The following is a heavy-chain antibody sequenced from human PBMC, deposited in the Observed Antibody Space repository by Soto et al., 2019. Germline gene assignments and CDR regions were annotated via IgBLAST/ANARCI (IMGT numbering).Heavy chain of an antibody. Sequence: QLQLQESGSGLVKPSQTLSLTCAVSGGSISSGGYSWSWIRQPPGKGLEWIGYIYHSGSTYYNPSRTXXVXVXVDRSKNPFSLKLSSVTAADTAVYDCATAPVGQLDYWGQGTLVTVSS. D-gene: IGHD3-10*01. CDR2: IYHSGST. V-gene: IGHV4-30-2*01. CDR3: ATAPVGQLDY. J-gene: IGHJ4*02. CDR1: GGSISSGGYS.